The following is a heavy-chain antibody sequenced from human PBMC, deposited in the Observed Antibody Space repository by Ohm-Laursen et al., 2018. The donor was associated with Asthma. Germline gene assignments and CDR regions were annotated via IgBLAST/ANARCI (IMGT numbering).Heavy chain of an antibody. CDR2: ISGSGGST. CDR3: AKGYCSSTSCYVAFDI. V-gene: IGHV3-23*01. J-gene: IGHJ3*02. D-gene: IGHD2-2*01. CDR1: GFTFSSYS. Sequence: SLRLSCAASGFTFSSYSMNWVRQAPGKGLEWVSAISGSGGSTYYADSVKGRFTISRDNSKNTLYLQMNSLRAEDTAVYYCAKGYCSSTSCYVAFDIWGQGTMVTVSS.